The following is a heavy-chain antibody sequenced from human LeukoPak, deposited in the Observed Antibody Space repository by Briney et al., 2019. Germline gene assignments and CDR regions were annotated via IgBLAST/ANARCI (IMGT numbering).Heavy chain of an antibody. Sequence: GGSLRLSCAASGFTFSYAWMSWVRQAPGKGLEWVGRIRSKADGGTTDYAATVKGRFTISRDDLQNTLYLQMNSLETEDTAVYYCIPRSAAGSFDYWGQGTLVTVSS. CDR2: IRSKADGGTT. J-gene: IGHJ4*02. V-gene: IGHV3-15*01. CDR3: IPRSAAGSFDY. D-gene: IGHD6-13*01. CDR1: GFTFSYAW.